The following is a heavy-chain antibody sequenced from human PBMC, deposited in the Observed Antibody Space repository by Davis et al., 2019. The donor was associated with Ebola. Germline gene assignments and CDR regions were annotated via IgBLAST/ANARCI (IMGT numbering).Heavy chain of an antibody. V-gene: IGHV5-51*01. J-gene: IGHJ4*02. D-gene: IGHD3-10*01. CDR2: IYPGDSDT. Sequence: PGGSLRLSCKGSGYSFTSYWISWVRQMPGKGLEWMGIIYPGDSDTRYSPSFQGQVTISADKSITTAYLQWSSLKASDTAIYYCARGFYFFDYWGQGTLVTVSS. CDR1: GYSFTSYW. CDR3: ARGFYFFDY.